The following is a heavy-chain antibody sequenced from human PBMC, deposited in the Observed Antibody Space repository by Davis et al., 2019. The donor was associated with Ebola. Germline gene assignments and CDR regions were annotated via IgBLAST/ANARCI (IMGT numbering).Heavy chain of an antibody. J-gene: IGHJ6*03. Sequence: PGGSLRLSCAASGFTFSSYSMNWVRQAPGKGLEWVSSISSSSSYIYYADSVKGRFTISRDNAKNSLYLQMNSLRAEDTAVYYCARGGYTNYYYYYMDVWGKGTTVTVSS. CDR3: ARGGYTNYYYYYMDV. D-gene: IGHD5-18*01. CDR2: ISSSSSYI. CDR1: GFTFSSYS. V-gene: IGHV3-21*01.